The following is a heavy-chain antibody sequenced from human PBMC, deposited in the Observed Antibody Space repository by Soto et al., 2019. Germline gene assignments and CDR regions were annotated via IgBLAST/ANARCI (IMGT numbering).Heavy chain of an antibody. Sequence: QVQLVQSGAEVKKPGSSVKVSCKASGGTFSTYAISWVRQAPGQGLEWMGGIIPIFGTAKYAQKFQGRVTITADESPSTAYMGLISLRSEDTALYYCAREIFGVIISGGRDAFDIWGQGTMVTVSS. CDR2: IIPIFGTA. D-gene: IGHD3-3*01. CDR1: GGTFSTYA. CDR3: AREIFGVIISGGRDAFDI. J-gene: IGHJ3*02. V-gene: IGHV1-69*01.